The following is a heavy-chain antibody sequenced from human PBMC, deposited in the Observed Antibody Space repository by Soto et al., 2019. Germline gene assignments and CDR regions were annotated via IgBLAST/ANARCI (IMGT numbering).Heavy chain of an antibody. Sequence: QVQLQESGPGLVKPSQTLSLTCTVSGGSISSVNYYWSWIRQPPGKGLEWIGYIYYSGSTYYNPSLRSRVTISVDTSRNQFCLKLSSVTAADTAVYYCARAMVVTQNWFDPWGQGTLVTVSS. J-gene: IGHJ5*02. CDR2: IYYSGST. D-gene: IGHD2-21*02. CDR3: ARAMVVTQNWFDP. V-gene: IGHV4-30-4*01. CDR1: GGSISSVNYY.